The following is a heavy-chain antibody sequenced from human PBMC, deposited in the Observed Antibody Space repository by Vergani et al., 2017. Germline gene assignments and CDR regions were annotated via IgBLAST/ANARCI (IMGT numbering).Heavy chain of an antibody. Sequence: QVQLVESGGGVVQRGGSLRLSCATSGFTFSNYDLQWIPQGPGKGLVFVAFILFDGSNQYYADSFKGRFTLSRDISKNTLYLQRNSLRTDDTATYYCAKHFRGWGIDYWGQGTQVIVSS. CDR2: ILFDGSNQ. D-gene: IGHD3-16*01. J-gene: IGHJ4*02. CDR1: GFTFSNYD. CDR3: AKHFRGWGIDY. V-gene: IGHV3-30*02.